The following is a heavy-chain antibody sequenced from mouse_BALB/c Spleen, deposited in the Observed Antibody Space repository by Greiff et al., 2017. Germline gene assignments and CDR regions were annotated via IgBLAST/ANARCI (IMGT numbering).Heavy chain of an antibody. CDR1: GYTFTSYW. V-gene: IGHV1-5*01. J-gene: IGHJ4*01. D-gene: IGHD2-3*01. CDR2: IYPGNSDT. CDR3: TGGYYDGFFMDY. Sequence: VQLQQSGTVLARPGASVKMSCKASGYTFTSYWMHWVKQRPGQGLEWIGAIYPGNSDTSYNQKFKGKAKLTAVTSTSTAYMELSSLTNEDSAVYYCTGGYYDGFFMDYWGQGTSVTVSS.